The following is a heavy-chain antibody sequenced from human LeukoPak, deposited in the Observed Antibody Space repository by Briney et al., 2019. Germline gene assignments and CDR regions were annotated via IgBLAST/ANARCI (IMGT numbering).Heavy chain of an antibody. D-gene: IGHD6-13*01. V-gene: IGHV4-59*01. CDR1: GGSISSYY. J-gene: IGHJ4*02. Sequence: SETLSFTCTVSGGSISSYYWSWIRQPPGKGLEWIGYIYYSGSTNYNPSLKSRVTISVDTSKDQFSLKLSSVTAADTAVYYCARFAGSWYYDYWGQGTLVTVSS. CDR3: ARFAGSWYYDY. CDR2: IYYSGST.